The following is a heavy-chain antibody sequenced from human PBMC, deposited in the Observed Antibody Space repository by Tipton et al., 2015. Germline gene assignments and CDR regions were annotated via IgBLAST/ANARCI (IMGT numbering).Heavy chain of an antibody. Sequence: SLRLSCAASGFTFRSYAMHWVRQTPIKGLEWVTVISYDGSNKHYADSVKGRFTISRDNSDNTLYLQMNSLRVEDTAMYFCANDRRYTAVIGGLPNFDYRGQGTLVTVSS. CDR1: GFTFRSYA. CDR2: ISYDGSNK. V-gene: IGHV3-30*18. CDR3: ANDRRYTAVIGGLPNFDY. D-gene: IGHD5-18*01. J-gene: IGHJ4*02.